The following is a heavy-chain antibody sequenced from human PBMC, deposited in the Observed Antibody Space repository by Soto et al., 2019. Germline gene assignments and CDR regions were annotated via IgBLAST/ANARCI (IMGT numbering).Heavy chain of an antibody. CDR3: AASCVGCRGFNYYGMDV. V-gene: IGHV4-34*01. CDR1: GGSFSDYY. CDR2: INHSGST. D-gene: IGHD5-12*01. Sequence: PSETLSLTCAVYGGSFSDYYWSWIRQPPGKGLEWIGEINHSGSTNYNPSLKSRVTISVDPSKSQFSLRLSSVTAADTAVYYCAASCVGCRGFNYYGMDVWGQGTTVTV. J-gene: IGHJ6*02.